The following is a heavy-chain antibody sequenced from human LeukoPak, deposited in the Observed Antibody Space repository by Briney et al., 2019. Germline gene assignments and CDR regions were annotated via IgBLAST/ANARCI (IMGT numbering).Heavy chain of an antibody. CDR1: GYTFTSYA. J-gene: IGHJ4*02. Sequence: ASVKVSCKASGYTFTSYAMNWVRQAPGQGLEWMGWINTNTGNPTYAQGFTGRFVFSLDTSVSTAYLQISSLKAEDTAVYYCARATGIAVAGRYFEYGYWGQGTLVTVSS. V-gene: IGHV7-4-1*02. D-gene: IGHD6-19*01. CDR2: INTNTGNP. CDR3: ARATGIAVAGRYFEYGY.